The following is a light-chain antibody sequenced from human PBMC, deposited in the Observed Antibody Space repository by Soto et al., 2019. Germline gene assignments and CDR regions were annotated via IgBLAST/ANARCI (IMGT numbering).Light chain of an antibody. CDR1: SGHSSYI. J-gene: IGLJ3*02. V-gene: IGLV4-60*02. CDR3: ETWDSNNWV. Sequence: QPVLTQSSSASAFLGSSVKLTCTLSSGHSSYIIAWHQQQPGKAPRYLMKLEGSGNYNKGSGVPDRFSGSSSGADRYLTISNLQFEDEADYYCETWDSNNWVFGGGTKLTVL. CDR2: LEGSGNY.